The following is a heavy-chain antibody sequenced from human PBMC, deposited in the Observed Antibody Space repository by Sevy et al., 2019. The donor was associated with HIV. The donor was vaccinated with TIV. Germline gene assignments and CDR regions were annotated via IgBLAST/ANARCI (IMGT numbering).Heavy chain of an antibody. CDR3: ARDQGKDAPMDV. CDR1: GFTFRNYG. J-gene: IGHJ6*02. CDR2: IWHDGKNK. V-gene: IGHV3-33*01. D-gene: IGHD6-13*01. Sequence: GGSLRLSCVASGFTFRNYGMHWVRQAPGKGLEWVAVIWHDGKNKNYAESGKGRFTIFRDNSKNTLYLEMNSLRVEDTAVFYCARDQGKDAPMDVWGQGTTVTVSS.